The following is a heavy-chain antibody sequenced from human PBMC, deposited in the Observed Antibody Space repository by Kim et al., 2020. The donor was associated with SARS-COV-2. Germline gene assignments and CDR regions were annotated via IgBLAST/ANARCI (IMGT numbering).Heavy chain of an antibody. Sequence: SETLSLTCSISGGSISSFYWTWIRQPPGKALELMGYVFYNGAAKYNPSFASRVTISVDTSKNQFSLNLRPMTAADTAMYYCSRAILSLSGNDLLPTFDFWGQGDLVLVSS. V-gene: IGHV4-59*13. CDR2: VFYNGAA. CDR1: GGSISSFY. J-gene: IGHJ4*02. CDR3: SRAILSLSGNDLLPTFDF. D-gene: IGHD5-12*01.